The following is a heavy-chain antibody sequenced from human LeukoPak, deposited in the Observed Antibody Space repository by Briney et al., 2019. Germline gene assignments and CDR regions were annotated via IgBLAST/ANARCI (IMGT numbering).Heavy chain of an antibody. D-gene: IGHD2-15*01. J-gene: IGHJ5*02. CDR2: TYYRSKWYN. V-gene: IGHV6-1*01. CDR1: GDSVSSNSAA. CDR3: ARDQCSGGSCYRNWFDP. Sequence: SSQTLSLTCAISGDSVSSNSAAWNWIRQSPSRGLEWLGRTYYRSKWYNDYAVSVKSRITINPDTSKNQFSLQLNSVTPEDTAVYYCARDQCSGGSCYRNWFDPWGQGTLVTVSS.